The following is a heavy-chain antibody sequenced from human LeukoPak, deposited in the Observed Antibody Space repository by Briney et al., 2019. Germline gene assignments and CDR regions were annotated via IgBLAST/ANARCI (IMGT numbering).Heavy chain of an antibody. CDR3: ATSWGPDTSAFRWGRDGMDV. CDR2: ISKSGDHT. V-gene: IGHV3-53*01. Sequence: PGGSLRLSCAASGFTVSSNHMSWVRQAPGKGLEWVSAISKSGDHTYYAASAKGRFTIYRDNSKNTQYLQMNSLRAEDTAVYYCATSWGPDTSAFRWGRDGMDVWGQGTTVIVS. J-gene: IGHJ6*02. D-gene: IGHD3-16*01. CDR1: GFTVSSNH.